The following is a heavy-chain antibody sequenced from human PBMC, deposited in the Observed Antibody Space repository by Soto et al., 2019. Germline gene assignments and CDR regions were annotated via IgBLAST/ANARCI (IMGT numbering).Heavy chain of an antibody. CDR3: ARIEYSAYGG. CDR2: ISGSSTYI. D-gene: IGHD5-12*01. J-gene: IGHJ4*02. CDR1: GFMFSAYK. Sequence: EVQLVESGGGLVKPGGSLRLSCAASGFMFSAYKISWVRQAPGKGLEWVSSISGSSTYISYADSVKGRFTISRDNAKNSLFLQMDSLRAEDTAVYYCARIEYSAYGGWGQGTLVTVAS. V-gene: IGHV3-21*01.